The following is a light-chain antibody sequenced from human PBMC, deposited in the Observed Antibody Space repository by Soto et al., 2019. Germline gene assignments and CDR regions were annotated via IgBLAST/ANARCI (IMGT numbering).Light chain of an antibody. CDR2: DAS. CDR1: QDINNY. J-gene: IGKJ4*01. V-gene: IGKV1-33*01. CDR3: QQSGNLPT. Sequence: DIQMTQSPSSLSASVGDRVTITCQASQDINNYLNWYQQKPGKAPKLLIYDASNLETGVPSRFSGSGSGTDFSFTISSLQPEDFATYYCQQSGNLPTFGGGTKVEIK.